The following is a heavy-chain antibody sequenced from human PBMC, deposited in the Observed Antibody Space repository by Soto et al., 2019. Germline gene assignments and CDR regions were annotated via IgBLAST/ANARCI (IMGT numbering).Heavy chain of an antibody. V-gene: IGHV1-2*04. CDR1: GYTFTGYY. Sequence: GASVKVSCKASGYTFTGYYMHWVRQAPGQGLEWMGWINPNSGGTNYAQKFQGWVTMTRDTSISTAYMELSRLRSDDTAVYYCARDSGYSSSWSYGMDVWGQGTTVTVSS. J-gene: IGHJ6*02. CDR2: INPNSGGT. D-gene: IGHD6-13*01. CDR3: ARDSGYSSSWSYGMDV.